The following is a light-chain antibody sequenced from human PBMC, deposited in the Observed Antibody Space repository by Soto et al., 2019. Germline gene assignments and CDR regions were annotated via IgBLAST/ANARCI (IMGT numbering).Light chain of an antibody. Sequence: QSVLTQPPSASGSTGQSVTISCTGTSNDIGVYDCVSWYQQHPGKAPKVIIYQVNQRPSGFPDRFSGSKSANTASLTVSGLRPEDEADYFCSSFAGSYSPYVFGTGTKLTVL. CDR1: SNDIGVYDC. CDR2: QVN. V-gene: IGLV2-8*01. J-gene: IGLJ1*01. CDR3: SSFAGSYSPYV.